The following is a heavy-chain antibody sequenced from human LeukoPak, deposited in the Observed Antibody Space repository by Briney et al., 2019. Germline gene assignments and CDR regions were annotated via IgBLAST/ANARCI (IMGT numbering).Heavy chain of an antibody. CDR3: ARDGLLTRTGMDV. V-gene: IGHV1-69*16. CDR1: GGALSDYT. CDR2: ILPMLGTA. J-gene: IGHJ6*03. D-gene: IGHD3/OR15-3a*01. Sequence: GASVKVSCKPSGGALSDYTISWVRQAPGQGLEWMGAILPMLGTAKYAQSLQGRVTITTDDSSSTVYMELSSLRFEDTASYFCARDGLLTRTGMDVWGKGTTVTVSS.